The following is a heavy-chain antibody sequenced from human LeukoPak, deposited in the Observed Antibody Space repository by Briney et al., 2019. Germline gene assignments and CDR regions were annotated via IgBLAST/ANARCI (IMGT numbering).Heavy chain of an antibody. CDR2: MNPNSGNT. Sequence: GASVKVSCKASGYTFTSYDINWVRQATGQGLEWMGWMNPNSGNTSYAQKFQGRVTMTRNTSISTAYMELSSLRSEDTAVYYCARGSVYRVATTDDYWGQGTLVTVSS. J-gene: IGHJ4*02. D-gene: IGHD5-12*01. V-gene: IGHV1-8*01. CDR3: ARGSVYRVATTDDY. CDR1: GYTFTSYD.